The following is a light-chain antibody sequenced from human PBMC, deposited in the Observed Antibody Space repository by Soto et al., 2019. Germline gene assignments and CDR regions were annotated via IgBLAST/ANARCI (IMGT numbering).Light chain of an antibody. CDR2: HVS. J-gene: IGLJ1*01. Sequence: QPVLTQPASVSGSPGQSITISCTGTSSDFAYNYVSWYQQYPGKVPKLLIYHVSNRPSGVSNRFSGSKSGNTASLTISGLQAEDEADYFCTSFTSDNLYVFGTGTKVTVL. CDR1: SSDFAYNY. V-gene: IGLV2-14*03. CDR3: TSFTSDNLYV.